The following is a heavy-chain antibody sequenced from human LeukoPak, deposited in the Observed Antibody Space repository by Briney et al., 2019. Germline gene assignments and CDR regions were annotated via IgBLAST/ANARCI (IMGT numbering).Heavy chain of an antibody. D-gene: IGHD5-24*01. CDR2: FDRGDGET. J-gene: IGHJ4*02. CDR1: GYTPTALS. CDR3: ATGDGYPLSLRY. V-gene: IGHV1-24*01. Sequence: ASVKVSCKVSGYTPTALSMHWVRQGHGEGLEWMGGFDRGDGETTYAQRFQGRVTMVEDTSTNTAYMELNSLRSEDTAMYYCATGDGYPLSLRYWGQGTLVTVSS.